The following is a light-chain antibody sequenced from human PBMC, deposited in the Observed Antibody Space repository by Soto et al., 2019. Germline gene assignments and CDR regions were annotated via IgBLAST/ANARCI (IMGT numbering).Light chain of an antibody. Sequence: QSALTQPASVSGSPGQSITISCTGTSSDVGAYNYVSWYQQHPGNAPKLMIYDVSNRTSGVYNRFSGSKSGNTASLTISGLQSEDEAAYYCSSYTRSSPLVFGGGTKLTVL. V-gene: IGLV2-14*03. J-gene: IGLJ2*01. CDR3: SSYTRSSPLV. CDR2: DVS. CDR1: SSDVGAYNY.